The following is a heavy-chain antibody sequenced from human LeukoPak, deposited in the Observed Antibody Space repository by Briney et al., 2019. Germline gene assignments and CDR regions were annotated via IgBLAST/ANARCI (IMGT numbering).Heavy chain of an antibody. J-gene: IGHJ6*02. CDR2: VNPNSGGT. CDR1: GYTFTGYY. V-gene: IGHV1-2*02. CDR3: ARAGGDTTYYYYGMDV. D-gene: IGHD2/OR15-2a*01. Sequence: ASVKVSCKASGYTFTGYYIHWVRQAPGQGLEWMGWVNPNSGGTNYAQKFQGRVTMTRDTSISTAYMELSRLRSDDTAVYYCARAGGDTTYYYYGMDVWGQGTTVTVSS.